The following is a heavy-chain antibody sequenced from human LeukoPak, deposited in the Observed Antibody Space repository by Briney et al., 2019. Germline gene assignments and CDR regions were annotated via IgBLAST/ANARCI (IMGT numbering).Heavy chain of an antibody. J-gene: IGHJ6*03. V-gene: IGHV3-74*01. CDR1: RFTFSTYW. Sequence: GGSLRLSCAASRFTFSTYWMHWVRQAPGKGLVWVSRINSDGSSTGYADSVKGRFTISRDNAKNTLYLQMNSLRAEDTAVYYCAREVQRWLQWYYYYYMDVWGKGTTVTISS. CDR2: INSDGSST. CDR3: AREVQRWLQWYYYYYMDV. D-gene: IGHD5-24*01.